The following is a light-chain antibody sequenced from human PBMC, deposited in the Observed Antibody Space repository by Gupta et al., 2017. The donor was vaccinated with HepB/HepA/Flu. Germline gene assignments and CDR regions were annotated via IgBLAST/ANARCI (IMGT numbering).Light chain of an antibody. CDR1: QSIGDY. CDR2: GAS. Sequence: DIQMTQSPSSLSASVGDRVTITCRASQSIGDYLSWYQQRPGKAPKLLIYGASSLQSGVPSRFSGSGSGTDFTLTISNLLPEDFATYYCQHNYGTPLTFGGGTKVESK. J-gene: IGKJ4*01. V-gene: IGKV1-39*01. CDR3: QHNYGTPLT.